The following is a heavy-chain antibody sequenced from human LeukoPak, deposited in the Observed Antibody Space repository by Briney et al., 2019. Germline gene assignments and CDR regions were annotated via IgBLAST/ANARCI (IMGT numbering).Heavy chain of an antibody. CDR1: GFTFSSYG. CDR2: IWHDGSNK. CDR3: ARERVRNPAVPAARNYYYYYGMDV. D-gene: IGHD2-2*01. V-gene: IGHV3-33*01. J-gene: IGHJ6*02. Sequence: GGSLRLSCAASGFTFSSYGMHWVRQAPGKGLEWVAVIWHDGSNKYYADSVKCRFTISRDNSKNTLYLQMNSLRAEDTAVYYCARERVRNPAVPAARNYYYYYGMDVWGQGTTVTVSS.